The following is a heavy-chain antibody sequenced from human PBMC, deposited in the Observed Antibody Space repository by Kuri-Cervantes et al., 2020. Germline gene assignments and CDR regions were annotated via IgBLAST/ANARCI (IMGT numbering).Heavy chain of an antibody. CDR2: ISGSGGST. Sequence: GESLKISCEASGFTFTSYWMHWVRQAPGKGLEWVSAISGSGGSTYYADSVKGRFTISRDNAKNTLYLQMNSLRAEDTAVYYCARGGYEDGYNSVPPDAFDIWGQGTMVTVSS. D-gene: IGHD5-24*01. V-gene: IGHV3-74*01. J-gene: IGHJ3*02. CDR3: ARGGYEDGYNSVPPDAFDI. CDR1: GFTFTSYW.